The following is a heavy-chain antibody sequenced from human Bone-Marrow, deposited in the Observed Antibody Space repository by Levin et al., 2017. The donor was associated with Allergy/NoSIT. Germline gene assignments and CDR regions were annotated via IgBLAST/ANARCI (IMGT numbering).Heavy chain of an antibody. D-gene: IGHD6-13*01. Sequence: ASVKVSCSVSGYTFSDYYIHWIRQTPGQGLEWIGWIDPTRGATQFAEKFHARVVLTRNSSISTAYMELGTLRSDDTARYYCARGGASSNDYWGQGTLVTVSS. CDR1: GYTFSDYY. J-gene: IGHJ4*02. V-gene: IGHV1-2*02. CDR3: ARGGASSNDY. CDR2: IDPTRGAT.